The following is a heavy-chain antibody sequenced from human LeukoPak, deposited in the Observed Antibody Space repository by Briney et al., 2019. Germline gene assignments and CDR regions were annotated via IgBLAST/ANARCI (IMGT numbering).Heavy chain of an antibody. J-gene: IGHJ4*02. V-gene: IGHV4-39*01. CDR1: GGSISSSDYY. Sequence: PSETLSLTCSVFGGSISSSDYYWGWIRQPPGKGLQWIGSIYYSGNTYYNPSLRSRVSISIDTSKDQFSLKLNSVAAADTAVYYCATRPGSYESGHGGAFWGQGTLVTVSS. CDR2: IYYSGNT. CDR3: ATRPGSYESGHGGAF. D-gene: IGHD3-16*01.